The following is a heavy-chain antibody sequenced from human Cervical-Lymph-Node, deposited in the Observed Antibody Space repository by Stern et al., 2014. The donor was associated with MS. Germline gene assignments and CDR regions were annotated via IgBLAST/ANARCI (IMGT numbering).Heavy chain of an antibody. J-gene: IGHJ3*02. CDR1: GYTFTSYG. CDR2: IRAYNGNK. D-gene: IGHD2-15*01. CDR3: ARGLLGSENAFDI. V-gene: IGHV1-18*01. Sequence: QVQLGESGAEVKKPGASVKVSCTASGYTFTSYGISWVRQAPGPGLELIGWIRAYNGNKNYAQKLQGRLTMTTDTSTSTAYMELRSLRSDDTAVYYCARGLLGSENAFDIWGQGTMVTVSS.